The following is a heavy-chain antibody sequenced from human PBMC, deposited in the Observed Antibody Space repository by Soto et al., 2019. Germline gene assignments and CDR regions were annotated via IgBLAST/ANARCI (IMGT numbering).Heavy chain of an antibody. J-gene: IGHJ4*02. CDR1: GYTFSDFA. CDR2: ISPYTGKT. D-gene: IGHD1-26*01. V-gene: IGHV1-18*04. Sequence: QVLLVQSGSEVKKPGASMKVSCQTSGYTFSDFALTWVRQVPDKGLEWLGWISPYTGKTNYAQRVHDRVALTTDTSTRTAYVELRSLTYDDTAVYYCARWGWELLSGRRYFDYWGQGTLVTVSS. CDR3: ARWGWELLSGRRYFDY.